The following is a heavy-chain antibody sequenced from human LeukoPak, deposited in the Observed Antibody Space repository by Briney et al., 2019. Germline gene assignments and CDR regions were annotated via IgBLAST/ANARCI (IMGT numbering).Heavy chain of an antibody. J-gene: IGHJ4*02. Sequence: SETLSLTCTVSGVSISSGGYYWSWTRQPPGKGLEWIGYIYHSGSTYYNPSLKSRVTISVDSSKNQFSLKLSSVTAADTAVYYCARRRAVAGTPFDYWGQGTLVTVSS. CDR1: GVSISSGGYY. V-gene: IGHV4-30-2*01. CDR3: ARRRAVAGTPFDY. CDR2: IYHSGST. D-gene: IGHD6-19*01.